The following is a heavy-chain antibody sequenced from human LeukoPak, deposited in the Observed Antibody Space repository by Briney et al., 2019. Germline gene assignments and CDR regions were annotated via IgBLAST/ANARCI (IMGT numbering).Heavy chain of an antibody. D-gene: IGHD2-2*02. CDR3: ARTYIRGMDV. V-gene: IGHV3-48*03. CDR1: GFTLSNYE. Sequence: GESLRLSCAASGFTLSNYEMNWVRQAPGKGPEWVSYTGGSDTTMYYADSVKGRFTISRDTAKNLLWLQMNSLRAEDTAVYYCARTYIRGMDVWGQGTTVTVSS. CDR2: TGGSDTTM. J-gene: IGHJ6*01.